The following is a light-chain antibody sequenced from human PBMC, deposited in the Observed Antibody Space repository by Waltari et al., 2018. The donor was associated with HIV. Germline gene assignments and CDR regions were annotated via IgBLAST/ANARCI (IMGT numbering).Light chain of an antibody. Sequence: SSEVTQDPTVSVALGQTVRITCQGDSLRNYFPSWYQQKPGQAPVLVIYGENNRPSGIPDRFSGSTSGNTASLIITGAQAEDEAEYYCNSRDSSGNRLVVFVGGTKLTVL. J-gene: IGLJ2*01. CDR2: GEN. CDR1: SLRNYF. CDR3: NSRDSSGNRLVV. V-gene: IGLV3-19*01.